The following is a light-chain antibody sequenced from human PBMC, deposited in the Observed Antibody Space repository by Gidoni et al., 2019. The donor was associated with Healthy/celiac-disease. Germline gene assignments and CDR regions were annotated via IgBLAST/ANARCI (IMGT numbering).Light chain of an antibody. J-gene: IGKJ2*01. Sequence: EIVLTPFPDTLSLSPGERATLSCRASQRVSSYLAWYQQKPGQAPRLLIYDASNRATGIPARFSGSGSGTDFTLTISSLEPEDFAVYYCQQSSNWYTFGQGTKLEIK. CDR2: DAS. CDR3: QQSSNWYT. CDR1: QRVSSY. V-gene: IGKV3-11*01.